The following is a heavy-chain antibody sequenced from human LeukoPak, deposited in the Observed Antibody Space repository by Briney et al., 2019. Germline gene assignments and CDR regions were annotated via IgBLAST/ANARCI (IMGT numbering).Heavy chain of an antibody. CDR1: GFSLSTSGVC. CDR2: IYWDDDK. CDR3: AHCHRTMVRGKYYYYGMDV. Sequence: SGPTLVKPTQTLTLTCTFSGFSLSTSGVCVGWIRQPPGKALEWLALIYWDDDKRYSPSLKSRLTITKDTSKNQVVLTMTNMDPVDTATYYCAHCHRTMVRGKYYYYGMDVWGQGTTVTVSS. V-gene: IGHV2-5*02. J-gene: IGHJ6*02. D-gene: IGHD3-10*01.